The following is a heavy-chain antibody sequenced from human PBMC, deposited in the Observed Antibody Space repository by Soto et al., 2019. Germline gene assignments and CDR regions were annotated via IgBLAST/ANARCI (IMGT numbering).Heavy chain of an antibody. J-gene: IGHJ4*01. Sequence: XGSRRRSCVVSGFTFSTYWRSWVRQAPGKGLEWVANIRQDGGSQYYVDSVKGRFTISRDNAKNSVYLQMDSLRAEDTAVYYCVRGGHGSGSYLGSHWGQGVLVTVSS. CDR1: GFTFSTYW. V-gene: IGHV3-7*03. CDR2: IRQDGGSQ. D-gene: IGHD3-10*01. CDR3: VRGGHGSGSYLGSH.